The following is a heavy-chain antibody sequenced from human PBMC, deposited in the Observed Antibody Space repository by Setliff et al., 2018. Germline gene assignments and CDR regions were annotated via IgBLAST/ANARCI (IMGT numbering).Heavy chain of an antibody. J-gene: IGHJ5*02. V-gene: IGHV1-46*01. CDR2: INPSGGST. CDR3: ARAQSWSGIGFSEITIFGVALYWFDP. Sequence: ASVKVSCKASGYTFTSYYMHWVRQAPGQGLEWMGIINPSGGSTSYAQKFQGRVTMTRNTSISTAYMDLSSLRFEDTAVYYCARAQSWSGIGFSEITIFGVALYWFDPWGQG. CDR1: GYTFTSYY. D-gene: IGHD3-3*01.